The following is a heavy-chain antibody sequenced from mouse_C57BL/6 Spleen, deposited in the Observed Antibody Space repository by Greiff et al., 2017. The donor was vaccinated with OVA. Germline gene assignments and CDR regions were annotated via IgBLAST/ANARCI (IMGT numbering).Heavy chain of an antibody. D-gene: IGHD4-1*01. Sequence: QVHVKQSGAELARPGASVKLSCKASGYTFTSHGISWVKQRTGQGLEWIGEIYPRSGNTYYNEKFKGKATLTADKSSSTAYMELRSLTSEDSAVYFCAKEGLTGIDYWGQGTTLTVSS. V-gene: IGHV1-81*01. CDR1: GYTFTSHG. J-gene: IGHJ2*01. CDR2: IYPRSGNT. CDR3: AKEGLTGIDY.